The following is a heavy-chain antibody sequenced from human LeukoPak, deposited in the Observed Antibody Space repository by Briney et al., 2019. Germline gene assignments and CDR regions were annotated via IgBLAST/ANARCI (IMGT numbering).Heavy chain of an antibody. J-gene: IGHJ4*02. CDR2: ISGSGGST. CDR3: ARDRDSSRPSDY. CDR1: GFTFSSYG. D-gene: IGHD6-13*01. Sequence: PGGSLRLSCAASGFTFSSYGMSWVRQAPGKGLEWVSAISGSGGSTYYADSVKGRFTISRDNAKNSLYLQMNSLRAEDTALYYCARDRDSSRPSDYWGQGTLVTVSS. V-gene: IGHV3-23*01.